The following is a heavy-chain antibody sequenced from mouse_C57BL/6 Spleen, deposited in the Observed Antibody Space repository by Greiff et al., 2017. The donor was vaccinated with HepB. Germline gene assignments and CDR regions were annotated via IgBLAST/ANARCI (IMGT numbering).Heavy chain of an antibody. D-gene: IGHD1-1*01. J-gene: IGHJ2*01. Sequence: EVQLVESGGGLVKPGGSLKLSCAASGFTFGSYAMSWVRQTPEKRLEWVATISDGGSYTYYPDNVKGRFTISRDNAKNNLYLQMSHLKSEDTAMYYCARDQGYYYGTPFDYWGQGTTLTVSS. CDR3: ARDQGYYYGTPFDY. CDR2: ISDGGSYT. V-gene: IGHV5-4*01. CDR1: GFTFGSYA.